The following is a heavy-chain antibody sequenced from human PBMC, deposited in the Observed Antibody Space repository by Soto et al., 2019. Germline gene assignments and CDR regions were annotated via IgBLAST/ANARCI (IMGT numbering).Heavy chain of an antibody. V-gene: IGHV1-8*01. J-gene: IGHJ4*02. CDR2: MNPNSGHT. D-gene: IGHD2-2*01. CDR1: GYTFTSHD. CDR3: ASDMSTN. Sequence: QVQLVQSGAEMKKPGASVKVSCKASGYTFTSHDINWMRQTTGQGLEWMGWMNPNSGHTNYAQKFQGRVTMTRDTSISTAYMELTNLRSEDTAIYYCASDMSTNRGQGTLVTVSS.